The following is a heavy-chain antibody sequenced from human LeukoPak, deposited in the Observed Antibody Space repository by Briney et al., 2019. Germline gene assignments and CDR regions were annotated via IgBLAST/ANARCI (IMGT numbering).Heavy chain of an antibody. J-gene: IGHJ4*02. CDR2: IYYSGST. CDR3: ARASWDYYDSSGYCAYFDY. V-gene: IGHV4-31*03. CDR1: GGSISSSSYY. Sequence: PSETLSLTCTVSGGSISSSSYYWSWIRQHPGKGLEWIGYIYYSGSTYYNPSLKSRVTISVDTSKNQFSLKLSSVTAADTAVYYCARASWDYYDSSGYCAYFDYWGQGTLVTVSS. D-gene: IGHD3-22*01.